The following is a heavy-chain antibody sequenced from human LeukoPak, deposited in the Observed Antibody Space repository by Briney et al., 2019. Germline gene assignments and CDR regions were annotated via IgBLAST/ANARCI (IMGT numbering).Heavy chain of an antibody. D-gene: IGHD4-11*01. Sequence: GRSLRLSCAASGFTFSSYGMQWVRQAPGKGLEWVAVISYDGSKKDYTDSVKGRFTISRDNSKNALYLQMNSLKAEDTAVYYCAKESGGYSNNRGWFDPWGQGTLVTVSS. V-gene: IGHV3-30*18. CDR2: ISYDGSKK. CDR1: GFTFSSYG. J-gene: IGHJ5*02. CDR3: AKESGGYSNNRGWFDP.